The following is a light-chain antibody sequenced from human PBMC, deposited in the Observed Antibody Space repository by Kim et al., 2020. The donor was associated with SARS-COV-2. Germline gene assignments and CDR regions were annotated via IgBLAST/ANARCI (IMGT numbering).Light chain of an antibody. CDR3: QVWDSSRDRV. CDR2: YDS. Sequence: SYELTQPPSVSVAPGKTARITCGGNNIGSKSVHWYQQKPGQATVLVIYYDSDRPSGIPERFSGSNSGNTATLTISRVEAGDEADYYCQVWDSSRDRVFGGGTQLTVL. J-gene: IGLJ2*01. CDR1: NIGSKS. V-gene: IGLV3-21*04.